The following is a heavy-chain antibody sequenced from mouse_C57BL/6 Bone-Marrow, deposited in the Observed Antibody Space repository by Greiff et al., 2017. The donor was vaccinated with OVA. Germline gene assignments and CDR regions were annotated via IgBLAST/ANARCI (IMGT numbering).Heavy chain of an antibody. Sequence: QVQLQQPGAELVMPGASVKLSCKASGYTFTSYWMHWVKQRPGQGLEWIGEIDPSDSYTNYNQKFKGKSTLTVDKSSSTACMQLSSLTSEDSAVYYCARDSITTVVGYYAMDYWGQGTSVTVSS. CDR3: ARDSITTVVGYYAMDY. CDR2: IDPSDSYT. J-gene: IGHJ4*01. CDR1: GYTFTSYW. D-gene: IGHD1-1*01. V-gene: IGHV1-69*01.